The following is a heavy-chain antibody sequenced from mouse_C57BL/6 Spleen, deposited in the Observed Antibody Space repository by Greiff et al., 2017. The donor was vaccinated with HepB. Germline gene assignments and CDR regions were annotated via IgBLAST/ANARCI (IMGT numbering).Heavy chain of an antibody. CDR1: GYSITSGYY. CDR2: ISYDGSN. CDR3: ARGDYGNYAWFAY. J-gene: IGHJ3*01. D-gene: IGHD2-1*01. V-gene: IGHV3-6*01. Sequence: EVQLVESGPGLVKPSQSLSLTCSVTGYSITSGYYWNWIRQFPGNKLEWMGYISYDGSNNYNPSLKNRISITRDTSKNQFFLKLNSVTTEDTATYYCARGDYGNYAWFAYWGQGTLVTVSA.